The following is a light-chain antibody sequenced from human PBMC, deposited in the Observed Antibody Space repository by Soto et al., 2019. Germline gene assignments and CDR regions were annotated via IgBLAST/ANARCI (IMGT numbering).Light chain of an antibody. CDR1: SPNIGRNT. CDR3: ASWDDTLNGV. J-gene: IGLJ3*02. V-gene: IGLV1-44*01. Sequence: QSVLTQPPSASGTPGQRVTISCSGSSPNIGRNTVNWYQQFPGSAPKLLIYRNDQRPSGVPDRFSGSKSGTSASLAISGLQSEDEADYYCASWDDTLNGVFGGGTKLTVL. CDR2: RND.